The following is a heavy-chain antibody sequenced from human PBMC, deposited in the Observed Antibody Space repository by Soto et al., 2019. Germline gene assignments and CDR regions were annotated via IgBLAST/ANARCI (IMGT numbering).Heavy chain of an antibody. D-gene: IGHD3-10*01. J-gene: IGHJ4*02. CDR1: GGSFSGYY. CDR3: ARAGVTMVRGVITFAY. CDR2: INHSGST. Sequence: QVQLQQWGAGLLKPSETLSLTCAVYGGSFSGYYWSWIRQPPGKGLEWIGEINHSGSTNYNPSLKGQVNISVDTSKNQFSLKLSSVTAADTAVYYCARAGVTMVRGVITFAYWGQGTLVTVSS. V-gene: IGHV4-34*01.